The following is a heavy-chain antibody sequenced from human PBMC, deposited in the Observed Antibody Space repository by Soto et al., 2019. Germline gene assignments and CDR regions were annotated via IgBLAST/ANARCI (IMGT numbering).Heavy chain of an antibody. CDR2: IIPIFGTA. Sequence: SVKVSCKASGGTFSSYAISWVRQAPGQGLEWMGGIIPIFGTANYAQKFQGRVTITADKSTSTAYMELSSLRSEDTAVYYCASSYFDFKYYDYWGQGTLVTVSS. D-gene: IGHD3-9*01. J-gene: IGHJ4*02. CDR1: GGTFSSYA. CDR3: ASSYFDFKYYDY. V-gene: IGHV1-69*06.